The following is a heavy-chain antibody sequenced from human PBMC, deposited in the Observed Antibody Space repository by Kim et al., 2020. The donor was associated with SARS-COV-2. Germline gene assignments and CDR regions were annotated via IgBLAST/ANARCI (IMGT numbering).Heavy chain of an antibody. CDR1: GYTFTSYY. CDR3: ARDISQHSGYEDAGMDV. Sequence: ASVKVSCKASGYTFTSYYMHWVRQAPGQGLEWMGIINPSGGSTSYAQKFQGRVTMTRDTSTSTVYMELSSLRSEDTAVYYCARDISQHSGYEDAGMDVWGQGTTVTVSS. J-gene: IGHJ6*02. V-gene: IGHV1-46*01. D-gene: IGHD5-12*01. CDR2: INPSGGST.